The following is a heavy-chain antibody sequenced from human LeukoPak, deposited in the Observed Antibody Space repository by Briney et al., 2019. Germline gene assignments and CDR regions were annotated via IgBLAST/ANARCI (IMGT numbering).Heavy chain of an antibody. CDR3: ARHHNDFWSGYHLTYFDY. V-gene: IGHV4-39*01. D-gene: IGHD3-3*01. J-gene: IGHJ4*02. CDR1: GGSINSSSYY. CDR2: IYYSGST. Sequence: SETLSLTCTVSGGSINSSSYYWGWIRQPPGKGLEWIGSIYYSGSTYYNPSLKSRVTISVDTSKNQFSLKLSSVAAADTAVYYCARHHNDFWSGYHLTYFDYWGQGTLVTVSS.